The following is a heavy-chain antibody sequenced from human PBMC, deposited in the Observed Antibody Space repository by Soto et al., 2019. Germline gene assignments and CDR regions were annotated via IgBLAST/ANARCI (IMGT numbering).Heavy chain of an antibody. CDR3: ATSYGDYRLFDY. Sequence: ASVKVSCKASGYTFTSYGISWVRQAPGQGLEWMGWISAYNGNTNYAQKPQGRVTMTTDTSTSTAYMELRSLRSDDTAVYYCATSYGDYRLFDYWGQGTLVTVSS. J-gene: IGHJ4*02. CDR2: ISAYNGNT. V-gene: IGHV1-18*01. CDR1: GYTFTSYG. D-gene: IGHD4-17*01.